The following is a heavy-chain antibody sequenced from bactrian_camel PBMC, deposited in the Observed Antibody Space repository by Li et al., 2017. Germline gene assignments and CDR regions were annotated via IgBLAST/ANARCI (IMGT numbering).Heavy chain of an antibody. Sequence: HVQLVESGGDSVRAGESLRLSCVASGYGYSSSCMAWFRQTQVMEREGVATISTDDDTMDYVDSVKGRFTISQDNSKKMLYLQMNSLKPDDTAMYYCAARPFSWCGSSGIAPDAYQYWGQGTQVTVS. CDR3: AARPFSWCGSSGIAPDAYQY. CDR2: ISTDDDTM. D-gene: IGHD3*01. CDR1: GYGYSSSC. V-gene: IGHV3S54*01. J-gene: IGHJ4*01.